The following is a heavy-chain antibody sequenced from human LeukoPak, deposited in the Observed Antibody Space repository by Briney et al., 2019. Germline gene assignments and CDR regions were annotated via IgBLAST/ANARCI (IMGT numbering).Heavy chain of an antibody. CDR1: GGSISSYY. Sequence: SETLSLTCTVSGGSISSYYWSWIRQPAGKGLEWIGRIYTSGSTNYNPSLKSRVTMSVDTSKNQFSLKLSSVTAADTAVYYCARDTTDCSSTSCLNWFDPWGQGTLVTVSS. CDR3: ARDTTDCSSTSCLNWFDP. V-gene: IGHV4-4*07. CDR2: IYTSGST. D-gene: IGHD2-2*01. J-gene: IGHJ5*02.